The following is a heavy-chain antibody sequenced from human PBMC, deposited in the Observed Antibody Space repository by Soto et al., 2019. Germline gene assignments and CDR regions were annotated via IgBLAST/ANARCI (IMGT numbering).Heavy chain of an antibody. V-gene: IGHV1-18*01. Sequence: ASVKVSCKASGYTFTSYGISWVRQAPGQGLEWMGWISAYNGNTNYVQKLQGRVTMTTDTSTSTAYMELRSPRSDDTAVYYCARDQSYGGAFDYWGQGTLVTVSS. J-gene: IGHJ4*02. D-gene: IGHD2-21*01. CDR2: ISAYNGNT. CDR1: GYTFTSYG. CDR3: ARDQSYGGAFDY.